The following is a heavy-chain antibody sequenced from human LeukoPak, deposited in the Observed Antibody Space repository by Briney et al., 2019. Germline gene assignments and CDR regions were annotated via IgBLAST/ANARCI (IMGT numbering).Heavy chain of an antibody. Sequence: SETLSLTCTVSGGSINNYYWSWIRQPPGKGLEWIGRIYTSGSTNYNPSLKSRVTISVDTSKNQFSLKLSSVTAADTAVYYCARARGRWLQYWFDPWGQGTLVTVSS. D-gene: IGHD5-24*01. J-gene: IGHJ5*02. CDR1: GGSINNYY. CDR3: ARARGRWLQYWFDP. V-gene: IGHV4-4*08. CDR2: IYTSGST.